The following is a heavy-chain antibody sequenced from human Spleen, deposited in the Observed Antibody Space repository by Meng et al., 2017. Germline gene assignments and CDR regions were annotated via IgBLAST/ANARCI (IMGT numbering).Heavy chain of an antibody. CDR3: LIDHDSSAYSFEY. D-gene: IGHD3-22*01. CDR2: ISGGRGGTT. V-gene: IGHV3-23*01. J-gene: IGHJ4*02. CDR1: GFMFREYG. Sequence: GESLKISCAASGFMFREYGMTWVRQAPGRGLEWVSSISGGRGGTTYSANSLKGRFTISRDNSKNTLYLQMNNLRDEDTAVYYCLIDHDSSAYSFEYWGQGTLVTVSS.